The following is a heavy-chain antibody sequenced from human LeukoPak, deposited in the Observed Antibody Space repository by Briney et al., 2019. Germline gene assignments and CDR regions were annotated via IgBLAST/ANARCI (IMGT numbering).Heavy chain of an antibody. J-gene: IGHJ4*02. Sequence: SETLSLTCTVSGAPIGSFYWSWIRQSAGKGLEWLGRAHSSGSTNYIPSIRSRVTMSVDTSKNQLSLKLNTVTAADTAMYYCAREAVDYGSGSHDYWGQGILATVSS. D-gene: IGHD3-10*01. V-gene: IGHV4-4*07. CDR3: AREAVDYGSGSHDY. CDR1: GAPIGSFY. CDR2: AHSSGST.